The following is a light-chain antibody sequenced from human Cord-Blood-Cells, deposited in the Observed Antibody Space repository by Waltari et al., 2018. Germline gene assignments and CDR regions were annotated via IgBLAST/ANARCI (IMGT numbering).Light chain of an antibody. J-gene: IGLJ1*01. CDR1: SSDVWSYNL. CDR2: EGS. V-gene: IGLV2-23*01. Sequence: QSALTQPASASGSPGQSITPSCTGTSSDVWSYNLVSWYQQHPGKAPKLMIYEGSKRPSGVSNRFSGSKSGNTASLTISGLQAEDEADYYCCSYAGSSTYVFGTGTKVTVL. CDR3: CSYAGSSTYV.